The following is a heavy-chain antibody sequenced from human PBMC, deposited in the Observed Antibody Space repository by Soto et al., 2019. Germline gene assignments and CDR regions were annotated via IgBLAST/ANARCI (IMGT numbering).Heavy chain of an antibody. CDR1: GFTCSSYA. V-gene: IGHV3-23*01. CDR2: ISGSGGST. CDR3: AKDRSTYYLVPPFDP. J-gene: IGHJ5*02. Sequence: EVQLLESGGGLVQPGGSLRLSCAASGFTCSSYAMIWVRQALGKGLVWVSAISGSGGSTYYADSVKGQFTISRDHSKTTLYLQMNSLRAEDTAVYYCAKDRSTYYLVPPFDPWGQGTLVTVSS. D-gene: IGHD3-10*01.